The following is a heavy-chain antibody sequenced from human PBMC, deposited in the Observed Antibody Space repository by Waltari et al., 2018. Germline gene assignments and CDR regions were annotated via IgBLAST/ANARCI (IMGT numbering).Heavy chain of an antibody. D-gene: IGHD1-26*01. J-gene: IGHJ4*02. Sequence: QVQLQESGPGLVKPSQTLSLTCTVSGGSISSGSYYWSWIRPPAGKGLEWIGYIYTSGGTNYNPSRTRRVTISVDTSKNQFSLKLSSVTAADTAVYYCARGFRDRGRGSYVFDYWGQGTLVTVSS. CDR3: ARGFRDRGRGSYVFDY. CDR2: IYTSGGT. V-gene: IGHV4-61*09. CDR1: GGSISSGSYY.